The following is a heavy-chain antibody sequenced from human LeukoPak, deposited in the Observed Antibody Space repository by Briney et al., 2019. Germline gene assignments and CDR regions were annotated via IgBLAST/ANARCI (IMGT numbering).Heavy chain of an antibody. J-gene: IGHJ4*02. CDR2: IYYSGST. CDR3: ARGPAIYYFDY. V-gene: IGHV4-39*07. CDR1: GGSISSSSYY. Sequence: SETLSLTCTVSGGSISSSSYYWGWIRQPPGKGLEWIGSIYYSGSTYYNPSLKSRVTISVDTSKNHFSLKLSSVTAADTALYYCARGPAIYYFDYWGQGTLVTVSS. D-gene: IGHD3-3*02.